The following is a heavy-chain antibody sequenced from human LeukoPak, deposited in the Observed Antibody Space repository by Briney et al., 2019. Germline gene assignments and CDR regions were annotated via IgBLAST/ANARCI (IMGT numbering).Heavy chain of an antibody. CDR3: ATAGSGSYWNWFDP. J-gene: IGHJ5*02. CDR2: FDPEDGET. V-gene: IGHV1-24*01. D-gene: IGHD3-10*01. CDR1: GYTHTELS. Sequence: APVKVSCKVSGYTHTELSMNWVRQAPGNGLEWRGGFDPEDGETIYAQKFQGRVTMTEDTSTDTAYMELSSLRSEDTAVYYCATAGSGSYWNWFDPWGQGTLVTVSS.